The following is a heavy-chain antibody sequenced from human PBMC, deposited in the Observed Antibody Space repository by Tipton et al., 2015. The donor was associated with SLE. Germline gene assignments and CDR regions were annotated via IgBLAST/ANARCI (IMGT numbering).Heavy chain of an antibody. V-gene: IGHV3-30*04. CDR1: GFTFSSYA. CDR2: ISYDGSNK. D-gene: IGHD3-16*01. J-gene: IGHJ3*02. Sequence: SLRLSCAASGFTFSSYAMHWVRQAPGKGLEWVAVISYDGSNKYYADPVKGRFTISRDNSKNTLYLQMNSLRAEDTAVYYCAREGIWGPNDAFDIWGQGTMVTVSS. CDR3: AREGIWGPNDAFDI.